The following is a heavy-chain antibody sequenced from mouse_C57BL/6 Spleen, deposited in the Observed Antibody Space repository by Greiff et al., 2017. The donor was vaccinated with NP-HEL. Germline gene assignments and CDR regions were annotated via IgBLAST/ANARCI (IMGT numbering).Heavy chain of an antibody. CDR1: GFNIKDYY. Sequence: EVQLQQSGAELVRPGASVKLSCTASGFNIKDYYMHWVKQRPEQGLEWIGRIDPEDGDTEYAPKFQGKATMTADTSSNTAYLQLSSLTSEDTAVYYCARKGYYVGNYFDYWGQGTTLTVAS. CDR2: IDPEDGDT. CDR3: ARKGYYVGNYFDY. J-gene: IGHJ2*01. V-gene: IGHV14-1*01. D-gene: IGHD2-3*01.